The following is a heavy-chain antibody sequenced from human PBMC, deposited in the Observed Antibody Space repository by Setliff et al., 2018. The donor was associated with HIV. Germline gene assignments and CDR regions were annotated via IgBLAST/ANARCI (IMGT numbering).Heavy chain of an antibody. D-gene: IGHD3-10*01. V-gene: IGHV3-11*04. CDR1: GFTFSDYY. Sequence: PGGSLRLSCAASGFTFSDYYMSWIRQAPGKGLEWISYISSSGHMVKYADSVEGRFTISRDNAKNSLYLQINSLRAEDTAMYYCARETGSGSFYVYWGQGIQVTVSS. CDR3: ARETGSGSFYVY. J-gene: IGHJ4*02. CDR2: ISSSGHMV.